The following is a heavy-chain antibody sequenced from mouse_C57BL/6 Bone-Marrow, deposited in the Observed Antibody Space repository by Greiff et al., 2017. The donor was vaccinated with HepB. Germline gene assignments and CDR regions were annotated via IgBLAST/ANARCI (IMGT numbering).Heavy chain of an antibody. D-gene: IGHD2-3*01. CDR2: IDPSDSYT. V-gene: IGHV1-69*01. Sequence: VQLQQPGAELVMPGASVKLSCKASGYTFTSYWMHWVKQTPGQGLEWIGEIDPSDSYTNYNQKFKGKSTLTVDKSSIKANMQLSSQTSEDSAVYYCDRGYWTYGGRGTVVTVSA. CDR1: GYTFTSYW. CDR3: DRGYWTY. J-gene: IGHJ3*01.